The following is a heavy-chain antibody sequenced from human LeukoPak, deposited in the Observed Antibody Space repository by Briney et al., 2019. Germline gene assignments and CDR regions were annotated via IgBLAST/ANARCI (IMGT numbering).Heavy chain of an antibody. V-gene: IGHV4-59*01. Sequence: RSSETLSLTCTVSGGSISSYYWSWIRQSPGKGLECIGYIHYTGSTNYNPSLKSQVTISVETSNNQFSLKLKSVTAADTAVYYCARGGYYGSGNDFRFDPWGQGTLVTVSS. CDR3: ARGGYYGSGNDFRFDP. J-gene: IGHJ5*02. CDR2: IHYTGST. D-gene: IGHD3-10*01. CDR1: GGSISSYY.